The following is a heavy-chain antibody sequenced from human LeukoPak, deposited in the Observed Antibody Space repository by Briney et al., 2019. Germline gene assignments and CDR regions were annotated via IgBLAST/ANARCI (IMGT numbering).Heavy chain of an antibody. CDR1: GXTFSNAW. V-gene: IGHV3-15*01. Sequence: PGGSLRLSCAASGXTFSNAWMSWVRQAPGKGLEWVVRIKSKTDGGTTDYAATVKGRFTISSDDSKNTLYLQMNSLKTEDTAAYYCTTDKGYYDSSGYFYWGQGTLVTVSS. D-gene: IGHD3-22*01. J-gene: IGHJ4*02. CDR3: TTDKGYYDSSGYFY. CDR2: IKSKTDGGTT.